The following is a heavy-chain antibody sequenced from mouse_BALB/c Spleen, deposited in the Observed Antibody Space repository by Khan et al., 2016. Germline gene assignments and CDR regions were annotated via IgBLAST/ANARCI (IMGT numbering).Heavy chain of an antibody. CDR3: ARAPDYGNYDYVMDY. CDR2: ILSGSDTN. J-gene: IGHJ4*01. Sequence: VQLQQSGAELMKPGASVKISCKATGYTFSNYWIEWVKQRPGHGLEWIGEILSGSDTNNYNEKFKGKATFTADTSTNTAYMQLSSLTSEDSAVYYCARAPDYGNYDYVMDYWGQGTSVTVSS. CDR1: GYTFSNYW. D-gene: IGHD2-1*01. V-gene: IGHV1-9*01.